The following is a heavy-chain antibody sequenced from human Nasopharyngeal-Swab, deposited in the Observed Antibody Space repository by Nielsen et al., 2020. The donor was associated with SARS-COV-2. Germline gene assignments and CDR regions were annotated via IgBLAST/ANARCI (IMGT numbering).Heavy chain of an antibody. V-gene: IGHV4-59*11. Sequence: SETLSLTCTLSGVSISSQYWSWIRQPPGKGLEWIGYISHNSGTNYTPSLKSRVTMFMDTSKNTFSLKLRSVTAADTAVYYCAKEGATGWFDPWGQGTLVTVSS. CDR3: AKEGATGWFDP. J-gene: IGHJ5*02. CDR1: GVSISSQY. CDR2: ISHNSGT.